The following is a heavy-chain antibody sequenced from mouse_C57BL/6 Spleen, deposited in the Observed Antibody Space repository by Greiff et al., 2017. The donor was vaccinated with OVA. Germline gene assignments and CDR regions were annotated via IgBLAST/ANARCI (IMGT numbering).Heavy chain of an antibody. D-gene: IGHD2-4*01. CDR1: GYTFTSYW. Sequence: QVQLQQPGAELVKPGASVKLSCKASGYTFTSYWMHWVKQRPGQGLEWIGMIHPNSGSTNYNEKFKSKATLTVDKSSSTPYMQLSRLTSEYSAVYYCARLDYEYDKAMDYWGQGTSVTVSS. J-gene: IGHJ4*01. CDR3: ARLDYEYDKAMDY. CDR2: IHPNSGST. V-gene: IGHV1-64*01.